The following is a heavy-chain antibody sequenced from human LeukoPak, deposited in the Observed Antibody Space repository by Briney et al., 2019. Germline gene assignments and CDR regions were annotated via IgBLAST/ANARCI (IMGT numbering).Heavy chain of an antibody. V-gene: IGHV4-59*01. CDR2: IYYSGST. D-gene: IGHD5-24*01. J-gene: IGHJ3*02. Sequence: PSETLSLTCTVSGGSISSYYWSWIRQPPGKGLEWIGHIYYSGSTNYNPSLKSRVTISVDTSKNQFSLKLSSVTAADTAVYYCAREGDGYNRDAFDIWGQGTMVTVSS. CDR3: AREGDGYNRDAFDI. CDR1: GGSISSYY.